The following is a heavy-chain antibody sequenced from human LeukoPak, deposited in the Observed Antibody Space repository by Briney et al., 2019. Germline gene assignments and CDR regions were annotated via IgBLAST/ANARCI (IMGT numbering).Heavy chain of an antibody. D-gene: IGHD6-6*01. Sequence: SETLSLTCTVSSVSLTNYYWSWIRQPPGKGLEWIGYIFFSGTTNYNPSLKSRVTISVDTSKNQFSLKMTSVTAADTAVYYCAREPPLYSSSSDFDYWGQGTLVTVSS. V-gene: IGHV4-59*01. CDR1: SVSLTNYY. J-gene: IGHJ4*02. CDR3: AREPPLYSSSSDFDY. CDR2: IFFSGTT.